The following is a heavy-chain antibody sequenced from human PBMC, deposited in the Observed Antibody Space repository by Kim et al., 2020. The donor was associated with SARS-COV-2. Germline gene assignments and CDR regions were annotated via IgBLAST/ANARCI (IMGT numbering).Heavy chain of an antibody. Sequence: SETLSLTCTVSGGSITSYYWSWIRQPPGKGLEWIGYIYHGGSANYNASLQSRVTISVDTSKNQFSLKLSSVIAADTAIYYCARFIGSGSRYFDYWGQGTLLTVSS. CDR2: IYHGGSA. CDR3: ARFIGSGSRYFDY. V-gene: IGHV4-59*01. J-gene: IGHJ4*02. D-gene: IGHD3-10*01. CDR1: GGSITSYY.